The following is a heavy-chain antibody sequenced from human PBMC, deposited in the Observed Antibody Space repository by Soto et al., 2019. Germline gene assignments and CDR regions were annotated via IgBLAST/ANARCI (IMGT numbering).Heavy chain of an antibody. D-gene: IGHD5-12*01. V-gene: IGHV3-11*01. CDR2: ISSSGSTI. Sequence: GGSLRLSCAASGFTFSDYYMNWIRQAPGKGLEWVSYISSSGSTIYYADSEKGRFTISRDNAKNSLYLQMNSLRAEDTAVYYCARDFGDIVATDWSYFDYWGQGTLVTVSS. J-gene: IGHJ4*02. CDR3: ARDFGDIVATDWSYFDY. CDR1: GFTFSDYY.